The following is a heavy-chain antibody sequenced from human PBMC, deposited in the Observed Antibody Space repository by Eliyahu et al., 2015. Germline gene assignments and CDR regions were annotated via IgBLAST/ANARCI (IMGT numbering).Heavy chain of an antibody. CDR3: AHRRVAVAGNYFDF. V-gene: IGHV2-5*02. D-gene: IGHD6-19*01. J-gene: IGHJ4*02. CDR2: IYWDDDK. Sequence: QITLKESGPTLVKPTQTLTLTCTFSGFSLTTSGVGVGWIRQPPGKALEWLALIYWDDDKRHSPSLKSRLTITKDTSKNQVVLTMTNMDPVDTATYYCAHRRVAVAGNYFDFWGQGTLVTVSS. CDR1: GFSLTTSGVG.